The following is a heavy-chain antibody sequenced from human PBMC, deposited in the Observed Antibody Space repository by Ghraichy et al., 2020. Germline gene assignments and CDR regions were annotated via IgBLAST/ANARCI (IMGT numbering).Heavy chain of an antibody. Sequence: SQTLSLTCAISGDRVSSNTASWHWIRHSPSRGLEWLGRTYYLSKWFTDYAFSVQSRIAVSPDTSKNQFSLHLSSVTPDDTAVYYCVRGFNNFLDYWGQGALVTVSS. CDR2: TYYLSKWFT. CDR1: GDRVSSNTAS. V-gene: IGHV6-1*01. CDR3: VRGFNNFLDY. D-gene: IGHD5-24*01. J-gene: IGHJ4*02.